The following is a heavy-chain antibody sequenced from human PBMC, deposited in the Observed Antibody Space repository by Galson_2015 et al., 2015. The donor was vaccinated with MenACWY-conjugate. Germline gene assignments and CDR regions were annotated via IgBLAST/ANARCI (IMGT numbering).Heavy chain of an antibody. CDR3: ARVGIKMATILSDGTFDY. Sequence: SLRLSCAASGFTFSSYSMNWVRQAPGRGLEWVSSISSSSEYIYYADSVRGRFTISRDNAKNSLYLQMNSLRAEDTAVYFCARVGIKMATILSDGTFDYGGQGALVTVSS. CDR1: GFTFSSYS. J-gene: IGHJ4*02. CDR2: ISSSSEYI. V-gene: IGHV3-21*01. D-gene: IGHD5-24*01.